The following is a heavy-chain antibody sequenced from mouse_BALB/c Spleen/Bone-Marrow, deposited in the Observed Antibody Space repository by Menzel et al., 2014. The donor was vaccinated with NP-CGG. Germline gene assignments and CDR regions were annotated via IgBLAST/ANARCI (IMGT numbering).Heavy chain of an antibody. CDR2: IWGGGNT. CDR3: ARFITTGTMDY. D-gene: IGHD1-1*01. V-gene: IGHV2-6-4*01. J-gene: IGHJ4*01. CDR1: GFSLSRYS. Sequence: VNVVESGPGLVAPSQSLSITCTVSGFSLSRYSIHGVRQPPGEGLEWLGVIWGGGNTDYNSALKSRLSISKDNSKSQVFLKMNSLQTDDTAMYYCARFITTGTMDYWGQGTSVTVSS.